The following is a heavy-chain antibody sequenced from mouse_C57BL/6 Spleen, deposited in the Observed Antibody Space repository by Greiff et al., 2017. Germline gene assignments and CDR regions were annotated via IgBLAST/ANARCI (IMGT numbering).Heavy chain of an antibody. J-gene: IGHJ4*01. Sequence: VQLQQSVSELVRPGASVKLSCTASGFNIKNSYMHWVQQRPEQGLEWIGRIDPANGNPKYAPKFQGKATISADTSSNTAYLQLSSLTSEDTAIYYCARCWDIDAIDYWGQGTSVTVSA. CDR2: IDPANGNP. CDR1: GFNIKNSY. CDR3: ARCWDIDAIDY. D-gene: IGHD4-1*01. V-gene: IGHV14-3*01.